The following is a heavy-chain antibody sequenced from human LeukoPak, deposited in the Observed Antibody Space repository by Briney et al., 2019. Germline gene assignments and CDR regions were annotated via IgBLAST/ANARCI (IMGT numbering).Heavy chain of an antibody. Sequence: PSETLSLTCTVSGGSISSGGYYWSWIRQHPGKGLEWIGYIYYSGSTYYNPSLKNRVTISVDTSKNQFSLKLSSVTAADTAVYYCARDRQRSGYSSSWYRWFDPWGQGTLVTVSS. CDR3: ARDRQRSGYSSSWYRWFDP. V-gene: IGHV4-31*03. CDR1: GGSISSGGYY. D-gene: IGHD6-13*01. J-gene: IGHJ5*02. CDR2: IYYSGST.